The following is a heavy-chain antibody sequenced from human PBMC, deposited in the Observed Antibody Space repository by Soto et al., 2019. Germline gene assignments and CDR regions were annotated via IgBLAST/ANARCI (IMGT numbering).Heavy chain of an antibody. J-gene: IGHJ4*02. CDR3: ARAYGGYADY. D-gene: IGHD5-12*01. Sequence: PSETLSLTCAVSGGSLSNYYWTWIRQPPGKGLEWIGYIYYSGSTNYNPSLKSRVTISVDTSKNQFPLKLSSVTAADTAVYYCARAYGGYADYWGQGALVTVSS. CDR2: IYYSGST. V-gene: IGHV4-59*01. CDR1: GGSLSNYY.